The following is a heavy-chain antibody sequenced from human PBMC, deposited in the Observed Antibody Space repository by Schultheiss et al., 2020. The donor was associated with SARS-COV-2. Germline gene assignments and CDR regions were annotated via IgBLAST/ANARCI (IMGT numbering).Heavy chain of an antibody. J-gene: IGHJ2*01. D-gene: IGHD2-21*01. Sequence: SETLSLTCTVSGGSISSGGYYWSWIRQHPGKGLEWIGYIYYSGSTNYNPSLKSRVTISVDTSKNQFSLKLSSVTAADTAVYYCARFLGEGKWYFDLWGRGTLVTVSS. CDR2: IYYSGST. CDR3: ARFLGEGKWYFDL. V-gene: IGHV4-61*08. CDR1: GGSISSGGYY.